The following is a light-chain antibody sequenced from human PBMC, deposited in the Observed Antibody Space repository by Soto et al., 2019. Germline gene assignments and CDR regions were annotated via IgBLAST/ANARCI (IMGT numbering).Light chain of an antibody. CDR1: STNIGRNP. CDR3: AAWDDSLSGVV. V-gene: IGLV1-47*02. J-gene: IGLJ2*01. CDR2: GND. Sequence: QSVLTQPPSASETPGQRVTISCSGTSTNIGRNPVYWYQQLPGTAPKLLIYGNDQRPSGVPDRFSGSKSGASASLAISGLRSEDEADYYSAAWDDSLSGVVFGGGTKSPS.